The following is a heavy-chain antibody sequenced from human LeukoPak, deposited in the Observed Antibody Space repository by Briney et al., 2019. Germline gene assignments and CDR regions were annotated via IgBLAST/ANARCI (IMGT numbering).Heavy chain of an antibody. CDR1: GGSISSYY. D-gene: IGHD6-13*01. V-gene: IGHV4-59*01. Sequence: SETLSLTCTVSGGSISSYYWSWIRQPPGKGLEWIGYIYYSGSTNYNPSLKSRVTISVDTSKNQFSLKLSSVTAADTAVYYCARGSIAAAGYNWLDPWGQGTLVTVSS. CDR3: ARGSIAAAGYNWLDP. J-gene: IGHJ5*02. CDR2: IYYSGST.